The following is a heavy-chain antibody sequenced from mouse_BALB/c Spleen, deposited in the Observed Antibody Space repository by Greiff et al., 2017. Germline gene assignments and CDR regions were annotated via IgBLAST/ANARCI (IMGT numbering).Heavy chain of an antibody. V-gene: IGHV5-6*01. D-gene: IGHD2-2*01. CDR1: GYTFTSYG. J-gene: IGHJ2*01. CDR2: ISTCSSYT. Sequence: EVQVVESGADLVRPGGSLKLSCAASGYTFTSYGMPWVRQTPDKRLEWVATISTCSSYTYYPDRVKGRVTISRDKAKNTLYLQMSSLKSEDTAMYYCARGFHGYHYLDYWGQGTTLTVSS. CDR3: ARGFHGYHYLDY.